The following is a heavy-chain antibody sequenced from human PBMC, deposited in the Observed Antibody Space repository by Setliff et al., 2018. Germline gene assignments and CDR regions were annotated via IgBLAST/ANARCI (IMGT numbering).Heavy chain of an antibody. CDR1: GGTFSIFV. CDR3: ARGLSTDTDS. J-gene: IGHJ4*02. CDR2: IIPMFDKA. V-gene: IGHV1-69*13. Sequence: VASVKVSCKASGGTFSIFVFSWVRQAPGQGLEWMGGIIPMFDKARYAQKFQGRVTITADESTTTVFMELSNLRSEDTAVYFCARGLSTDTDSWGQGTLVTVS. D-gene: IGHD4-4*01.